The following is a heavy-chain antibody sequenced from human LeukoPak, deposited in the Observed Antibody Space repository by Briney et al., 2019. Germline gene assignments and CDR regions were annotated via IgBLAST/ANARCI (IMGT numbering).Heavy chain of an antibody. Sequence: PSETLSLTCAVYGGSFSGYYWSWIRQPPGKGLEWIGYIYYSGSTNYNPSLKSRVTISVDTSKNQFSLKLSSVTAADTAVYYCARSQDFWSGYTIPWFDPWGQGTLVTVSS. CDR1: GGSFSGYY. J-gene: IGHJ5*02. CDR2: IYYSGST. V-gene: IGHV4-59*01. D-gene: IGHD3-3*01. CDR3: ARSQDFWSGYTIPWFDP.